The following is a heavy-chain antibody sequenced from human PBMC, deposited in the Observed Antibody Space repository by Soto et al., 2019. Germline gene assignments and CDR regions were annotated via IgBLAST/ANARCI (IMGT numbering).Heavy chain of an antibody. CDR1: GGSINTYY. Sequence: PSETLSLTCTVSGGSINTYYWSWIRQPPGKGLEWIGYVDYSGNSDSSPSLKSRVTISIDTSKKQVSLKLNSVTAADTAVYYCARNWFSVAGRFRFDYWGQGIPVTVSS. CDR3: ARNWFSVAGRFRFDY. V-gene: IGHV4-59*01. CDR2: VDYSGNS. D-gene: IGHD6-19*01. J-gene: IGHJ4*02.